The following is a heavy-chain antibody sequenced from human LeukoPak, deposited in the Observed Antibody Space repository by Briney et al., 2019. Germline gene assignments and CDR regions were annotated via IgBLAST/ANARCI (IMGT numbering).Heavy chain of an antibody. CDR2: IYHSGGS. CDR3: ARQGYTASYYFLDY. D-gene: IGHD1-26*01. Sequence: SETLSLTCVVSGYSISNDYYWGWIRQPPGKGLEWIGNIYHSGGSYYNPSLKSRLTLSMDTSTNQLSLKLTSVTAADTAVYFCARQGYTASYYFLDYWSQGTLVTVSS. CDR1: GYSISNDYY. V-gene: IGHV4-38-2*01. J-gene: IGHJ4*02.